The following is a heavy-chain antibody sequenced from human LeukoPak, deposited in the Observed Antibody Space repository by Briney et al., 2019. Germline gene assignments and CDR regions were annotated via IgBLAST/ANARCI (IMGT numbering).Heavy chain of an antibody. V-gene: IGHV4-34*01. J-gene: IGHJ4*02. CDR2: INHTGST. CDR3: ARDLSIAAAGTIDY. D-gene: IGHD6-13*01. CDR1: GESFTTFY. Sequence: SETLSLTCAVYGESFTTFYWGWIRQTPGKGLEWIGEINHTGSTNYNPSLKSRVTISVDTSKNQFSLKLSSVTAADTAVYYCARDLSIAAAGTIDYWGQGTLVTVFS.